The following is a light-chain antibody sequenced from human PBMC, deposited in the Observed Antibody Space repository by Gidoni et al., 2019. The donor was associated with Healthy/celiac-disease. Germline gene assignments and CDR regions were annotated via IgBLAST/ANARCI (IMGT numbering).Light chain of an antibody. V-gene: IGKV3-11*01. CDR3: QQRSNWPPSIT. CDR1: QSVSSY. Sequence: EIVLTQSPATLSLSPGERATLSCRASQSVSSYLAWYQQKPGQAPRLLIYDASNRATGIPAMFSGSGSGTDFTLTISSLAPEDFAVYYCQQRSNWPPSITFGQGTRLEIK. J-gene: IGKJ5*01. CDR2: DAS.